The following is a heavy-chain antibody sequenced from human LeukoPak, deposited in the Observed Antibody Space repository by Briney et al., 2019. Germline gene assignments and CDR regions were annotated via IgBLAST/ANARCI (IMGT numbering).Heavy chain of an antibody. CDR3: ARGLAGIQLSYHLGMDV. CDR2: INTNTGNP. V-gene: IGHV7-4-1*02. D-gene: IGHD5-18*01. J-gene: IGHJ6*02. Sequence: GASVKVSCKASGYTFTSYAMNWVRQAPGQGLEWMGWINTNTGNPTYAQGFTGRFVFSLDTSVSTAYLQISSLKAEDTAVYYCARGLAGIQLSYHLGMDVWGQGTTITVSS. CDR1: GYTFTSYA.